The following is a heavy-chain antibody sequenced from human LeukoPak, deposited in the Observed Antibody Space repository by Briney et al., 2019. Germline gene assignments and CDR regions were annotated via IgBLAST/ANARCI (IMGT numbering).Heavy chain of an antibody. Sequence: GGSLRLSCAASGFTFSSYAMHWVRQAPGKGLEWVSSISSSSSYIYYADSVKGRFTISRDNAKNSLYLQMNSLRAEDTAVYYCARSGGGSYHNWFDPWGQGTLVTVSS. CDR3: ARSGGGSYHNWFDP. CDR1: GFTFSSYA. D-gene: IGHD1-26*01. V-gene: IGHV3-21*01. CDR2: ISSSSSYI. J-gene: IGHJ5*02.